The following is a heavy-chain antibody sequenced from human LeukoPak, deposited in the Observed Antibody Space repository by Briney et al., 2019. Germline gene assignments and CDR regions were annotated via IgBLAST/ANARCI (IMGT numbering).Heavy chain of an antibody. J-gene: IGHJ4*02. Sequence: PGGSLRLSCVSSGFSFSNYAMSWVRQAPGKGLEWVSSVSGSGGSTHYVDSVKGRFTISRDKTKNTLYLQMNSLRAEDTAVYYCARDHTIFGVVLYYFDYWGQGTLVTVSS. D-gene: IGHD3-3*01. CDR1: GFSFSNYA. CDR2: VSGSGGST. V-gene: IGHV3-23*01. CDR3: ARDHTIFGVVLYYFDY.